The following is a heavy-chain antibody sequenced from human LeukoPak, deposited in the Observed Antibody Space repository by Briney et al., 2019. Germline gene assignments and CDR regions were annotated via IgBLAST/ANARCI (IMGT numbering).Heavy chain of an antibody. CDR2: IYYSGST. Sequence: SETLSLTCSVSGGSISLSYYYWSWIRQPPGKGLEWIGYIYYSGSTNYNPSLKSRVTISVDTSKNQFSLKLSSVTAADTAVYYCARLIYGDYVPWDHYFDYWGQGTLVTVSS. V-gene: IGHV4-61*01. CDR1: GGSISLSYYY. D-gene: IGHD4-17*01. CDR3: ARLIYGDYVPWDHYFDY. J-gene: IGHJ4*02.